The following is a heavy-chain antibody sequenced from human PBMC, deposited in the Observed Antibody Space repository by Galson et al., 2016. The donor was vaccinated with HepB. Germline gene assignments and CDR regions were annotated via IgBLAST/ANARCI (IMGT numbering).Heavy chain of an antibody. CDR2: SSGRGEST. D-gene: IGHD2-21*01. Sequence: SLLLSCAASGCNVGNNAMGWVRQAPRKRLPGVSSSSGRGESTVYTDSVRGRFTVSRDKSKSTLYLHMIGLRAEDTALYYCAKDRSVVVIPYFDSWGQGTLVSVSS. V-gene: IGHV3-23*01. CDR1: GCNVGNNA. CDR3: AKDRSVVVIPYFDS. J-gene: IGHJ4*02.